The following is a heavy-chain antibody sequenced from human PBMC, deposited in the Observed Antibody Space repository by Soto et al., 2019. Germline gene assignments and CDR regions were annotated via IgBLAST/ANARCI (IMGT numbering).Heavy chain of an antibody. CDR2: INHSGST. D-gene: IGHD3-3*01. J-gene: IGHJ6*02. CDR1: GGSFSGYY. V-gene: IGHV4-34*01. CDR3: AIDTTYEEDYYYYGMDV. Sequence: QVQLQQWGAGLLKPSETLSLTCAVYGGSFSGYYWSWIRQPPGKGLEWIGEINHSGSTNYNPSPKSRVTISVDTSKNQFSLKLSSVTAADTAVYYCAIDTTYEEDYYYYGMDVWGQGTTVTVSS.